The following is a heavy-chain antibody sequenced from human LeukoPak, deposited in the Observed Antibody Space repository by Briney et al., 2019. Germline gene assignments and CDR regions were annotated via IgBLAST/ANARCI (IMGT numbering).Heavy chain of an antibody. CDR1: GYTFTGYY. Sequence: ASVKVSCKASGYTFTGYYMHWVRQAPGQGLEWMGWINPNSGGTNYAQKFQGRVTMTRDTSISTAYMELSRLRSDDTVVYYCARDRSVGYCSGGSCYRFDYWGQGTLVTVSS. V-gene: IGHV1-2*02. CDR2: INPNSGGT. J-gene: IGHJ4*02. CDR3: ARDRSVGYCSGGSCYRFDY. D-gene: IGHD2-15*01.